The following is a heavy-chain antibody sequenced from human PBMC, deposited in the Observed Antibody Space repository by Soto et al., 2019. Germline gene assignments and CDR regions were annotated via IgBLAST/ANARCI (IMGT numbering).Heavy chain of an antibody. Sequence: SEILSLTCTVSGGSISSYYWRWIRQPRGKGLEWIGYIYYSGSTNYNPSLKSRVTRSVDTSKNQFSLKLSSVTAADTAVYYCARLWSSSWSGGYYFDYWGQGTLVTVSS. J-gene: IGHJ4*02. D-gene: IGHD6-13*01. V-gene: IGHV4-59*08. CDR3: ARLWSSSWSGGYYFDY. CDR1: GGSISSYY. CDR2: IYYSGST.